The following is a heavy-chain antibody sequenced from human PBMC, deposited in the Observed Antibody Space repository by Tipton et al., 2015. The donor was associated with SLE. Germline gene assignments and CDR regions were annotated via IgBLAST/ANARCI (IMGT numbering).Heavy chain of an antibody. V-gene: IGHV3-66*01. Sequence: SLRLSCAASGFTVSSNYMSWVRQAPGKGLEWVSVIYSGGSTYYADSVKGRFTISRDNSKNTLYLQMNSLRAEDTAVYYCAREARGIVATSWGQGPLVTVSA. D-gene: IGHD5-12*01. J-gene: IGHJ4*02. CDR3: AREARGIVATS. CDR1: GFTVSSNY. CDR2: IYSGGST.